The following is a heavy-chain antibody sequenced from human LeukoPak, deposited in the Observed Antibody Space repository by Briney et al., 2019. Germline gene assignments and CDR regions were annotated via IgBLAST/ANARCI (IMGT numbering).Heavy chain of an antibody. CDR3: AFLPPGH. D-gene: IGHD3-3*01. CDR1: GFTFSDYW. V-gene: IGHV3-74*01. Sequence: GGSLRLSCAASGFTFSDYWMDWVRQAPGKGLVWVSRIKSDGSRITYADSVRGRFTISRDNAKNTLYLQMNSMRAEDTAVYYCAFLPPGHWGQGTLVTVSS. J-gene: IGHJ1*01. CDR2: IKSDGSRI.